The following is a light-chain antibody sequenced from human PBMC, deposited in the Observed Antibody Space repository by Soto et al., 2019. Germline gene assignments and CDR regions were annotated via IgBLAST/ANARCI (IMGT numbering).Light chain of an antibody. Sequence: NFMLTQPHSVSESPGKTVTISCTRSSGSIATNYVQWYQQRPGSSPTTVIYADDRRPSGVPDRFSGSIDSYSNSASLTISGLNTEDEADYFCQSYDSGNLVVFGGGTQLTVL. CDR3: QSYDSGNLVV. CDR1: SGSIATNY. CDR2: ADD. V-gene: IGLV6-57*01. J-gene: IGLJ2*01.